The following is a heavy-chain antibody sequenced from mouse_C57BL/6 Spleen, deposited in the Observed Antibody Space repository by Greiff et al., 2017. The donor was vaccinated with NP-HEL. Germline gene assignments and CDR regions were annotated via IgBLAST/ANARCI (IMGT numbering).Heavy chain of an antibody. CDR3: ANQFITTVVGYFDV. J-gene: IGHJ1*03. CDR1: GFTFSDYG. D-gene: IGHD1-1*01. V-gene: IGHV5-17*01. CDR2: ISSGSSTI. Sequence: EVNVVESGGGLVKPGGSLKLSCAASGFTFSDYGMHWVRQAPEKGLEWVAYISSGSSTIYYADTVKGRFTISRDNAKNTLFLQMTSLRSEDTAMYYCANQFITTVVGYFDVWGTGTTVTVSS.